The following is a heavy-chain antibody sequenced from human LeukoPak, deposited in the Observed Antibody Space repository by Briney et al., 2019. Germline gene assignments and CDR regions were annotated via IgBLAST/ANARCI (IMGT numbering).Heavy chain of an antibody. D-gene: IGHD3-10*01. J-gene: IGHJ4*02. CDR1: GFTFSSYA. CDR2: ISYDGSNK. Sequence: GGSLRLSCAASGFTFSSYAMHWVRPAPGKGLEWVAVISYDGSNKYYADSVKGRFTISRDNSKNTLYLQMNSLRAEDTAVYYCARDYRHYYGSGSYYKGFDYWGQGTLVTVSS. V-gene: IGHV3-30*04. CDR3: ARDYRHYYGSGSYYKGFDY.